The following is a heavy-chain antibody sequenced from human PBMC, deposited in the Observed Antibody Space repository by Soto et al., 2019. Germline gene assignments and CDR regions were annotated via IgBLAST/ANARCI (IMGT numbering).Heavy chain of an antibody. V-gene: IGHV4-4*02. CDR3: ARVGVVPAASDY. CDR2: IYHSGST. CDR1: GGSISSSSW. J-gene: IGHJ4*02. D-gene: IGHD2-2*01. Sequence: QVQLQESGPGLLKPSGTLSLTCAVSGGSISSSSWWSGVREPPGKGLEWIGEIYHSGSTNYNPSLKSRVTISVDKSKNQYSLKLSSVTAADTGVYYCARVGVVPAASDYWGQGTLVTVSS.